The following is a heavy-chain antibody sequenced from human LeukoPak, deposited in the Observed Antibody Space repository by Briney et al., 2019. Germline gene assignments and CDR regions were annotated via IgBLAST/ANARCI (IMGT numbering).Heavy chain of an antibody. D-gene: IGHD5-12*01. CDR1: GGSFSGYY. CDR3: SSQPYSGYGGNNWFDP. CDR2: INHSGST. V-gene: IGHV4-34*01. Sequence: SETLSLTCAVYGGSFSGYYWSWIRQPPGKGLEWIGEINHSGSTNYNPSLKSRVTISVDTSKNQFSLKLSSVTAADTAVYYCSSQPYSGYGGNNWFDPWGQGTLVTVSS. J-gene: IGHJ5*02.